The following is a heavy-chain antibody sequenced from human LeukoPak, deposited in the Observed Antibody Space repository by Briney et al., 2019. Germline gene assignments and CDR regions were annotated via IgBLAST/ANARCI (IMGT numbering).Heavy chain of an antibody. D-gene: IGHD6-13*01. CDR3: ASSSWSPYFDY. Sequence: GGSLRLSCAASGFTFSSYSMNWVRQAPGKGLEWVSSISSSSSYISYADSVKGRFTISRDNAKNSLYLQMNSLRAEDTAVYYCASSSWSPYFDYWGQGTLVTVSS. J-gene: IGHJ4*02. CDR1: GFTFSSYS. CDR2: ISSSSSYI. V-gene: IGHV3-21*01.